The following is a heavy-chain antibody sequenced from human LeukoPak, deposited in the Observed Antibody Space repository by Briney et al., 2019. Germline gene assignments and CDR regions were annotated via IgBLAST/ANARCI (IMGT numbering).Heavy chain of an antibody. V-gene: IGHV4-34*01. J-gene: IGHJ4*02. CDR3: ARASLSPERRYFDY. Sequence: SETLSLTCAVYGESFSGHYWTWIRQPPGRGLEWIGEINHSGSTTSNPSLNNRVTISADTSKNQFSLKLSSVTAADTAVYYCARASLSPERRYFDYWGQGTLVTVSS. D-gene: IGHD1-1*01. CDR1: GESFSGHY. CDR2: INHSGST.